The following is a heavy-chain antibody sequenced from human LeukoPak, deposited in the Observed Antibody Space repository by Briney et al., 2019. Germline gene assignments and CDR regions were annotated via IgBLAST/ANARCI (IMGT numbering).Heavy chain of an antibody. CDR1: GFTFSSYA. CDR2: ISYDGSNK. J-gene: IGHJ6*02. Sequence: GGSLRLSCAASGFTFSSYAMHWVRQAPGKGLEWVAVISYDGSNKYYADSVKGRFTISRDNSKNTLYLQMNSLRAEDTAAYYCARDLVSSTRIQLWFNHYYGMDVWGQGTTVTVSS. V-gene: IGHV3-30*04. CDR3: ARDLVSSTRIQLWFNHYYGMDV. D-gene: IGHD5-18*01.